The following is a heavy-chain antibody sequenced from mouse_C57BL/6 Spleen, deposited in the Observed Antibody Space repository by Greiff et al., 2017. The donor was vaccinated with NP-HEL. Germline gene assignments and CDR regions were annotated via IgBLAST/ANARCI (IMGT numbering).Heavy chain of an antibody. D-gene: IGHD2-4*01. J-gene: IGHJ3*01. Sequence: QVTLKVSGPGLLQSSQTLSLTCSFSGFSLSTSGMGVSWLRQPSGKGLEWLAHPYWDDDKRYNPSQKSRITTSKDTSRNQLFLKITCVHTADTATYCCARPYDYDWAWFAYWGQATLVTVSA. CDR3: ARPYDYDWAWFAY. V-gene: IGHV8-12*01. CDR1: GFSLSTSGMG. CDR2: PYWDDDK.